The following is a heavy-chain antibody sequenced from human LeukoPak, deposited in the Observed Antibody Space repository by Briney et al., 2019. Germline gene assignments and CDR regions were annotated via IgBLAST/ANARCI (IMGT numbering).Heavy chain of an antibody. V-gene: IGHV3-30*18. J-gene: IGHJ6*04. CDR2: ISYDGSNK. D-gene: IGHD6-19*01. CDR1: GFTFSSYG. CDR3: AKQGGSGWNYYYGMDV. Sequence: GRSLRLSCAASGFTFSSYGMHWVRQAPGKGLEWVAVISYDGSNKYYADSVKGRFTISRDNSKNTVYLQMNSLRAEDTAVYYCAKQGGSGWNYYYGMDVWGKGTTVTVSS.